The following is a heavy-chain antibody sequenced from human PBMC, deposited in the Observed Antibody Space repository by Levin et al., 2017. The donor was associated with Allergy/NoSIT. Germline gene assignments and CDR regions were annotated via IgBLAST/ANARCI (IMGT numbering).Heavy chain of an antibody. D-gene: IGHD3-3*01. Sequence: GESLKISCAASGFTFSNAWMSWVRQAPGKGLEWVGRIKSKTDGGTTDYAAPVKGRFTISRDDSKNTLYLQMNSLKTEDTAVYYCTTVGDLRITIFGVVIAYDYWGQGTLVTVSS. CDR3: TTVGDLRITIFGVVIAYDY. CDR1: GFTFSNAW. CDR2: IKSKTDGGTT. V-gene: IGHV3-15*01. J-gene: IGHJ4*02.